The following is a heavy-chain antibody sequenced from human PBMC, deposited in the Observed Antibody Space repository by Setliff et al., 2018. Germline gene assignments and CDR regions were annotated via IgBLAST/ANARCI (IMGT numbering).Heavy chain of an antibody. CDR1: GFLYSNNA. CDR3: ASSSGGNYEAYFDY. D-gene: IGHD2-15*01. Sequence: GGSLRLSCTASGFLYSNNAFHWVRQTPGKGLEWVAVISYDGTITHYVDSVKGRFSISRDNSQNTLYLQMNSLSPEDTALYYCASSSGGNYEAYFDYWGQGTLVTVSS. J-gene: IGHJ4*02. V-gene: IGHV3-30*04. CDR2: ISYDGTIT.